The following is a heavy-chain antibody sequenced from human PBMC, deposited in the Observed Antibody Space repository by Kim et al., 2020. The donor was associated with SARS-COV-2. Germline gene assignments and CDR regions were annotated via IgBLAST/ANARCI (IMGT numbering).Heavy chain of an antibody. CDR1: GFTFSSYW. Sequence: GGSLRLSCAASGFTFSSYWMSWVRQAPGKGLEWVANIKQDGSEKYYVDSVKGRFTISRDNAKNSLYLQMNSLRAEDTAVYYCAREGMGIYYDSSGFPIFNYNYYGMDVWGQGTTVTVSS. CDR2: IKQDGSEK. V-gene: IGHV3-7*01. J-gene: IGHJ6*02. CDR3: AREGMGIYYDSSGFPIFNYNYYGMDV. D-gene: IGHD3-22*01.